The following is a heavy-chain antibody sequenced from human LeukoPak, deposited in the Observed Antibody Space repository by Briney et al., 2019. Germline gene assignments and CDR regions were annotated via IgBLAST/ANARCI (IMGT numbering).Heavy chain of an antibody. Sequence: GGSLRLSCAASGFPFSSYAMSWVRQAPRKGLEWVSGISAGGGDTYYADSVKGRFTISRGNFKNTLYLQMSSLRPEDTAVYFCSKGGQSGPWYSLDCWGQGTLVTVSS. CDR3: SKGGQSGPWYSLDC. CDR2: ISAGGGDT. V-gene: IGHV3-23*01. D-gene: IGHD2-15*01. J-gene: IGHJ4*02. CDR1: GFPFSSYA.